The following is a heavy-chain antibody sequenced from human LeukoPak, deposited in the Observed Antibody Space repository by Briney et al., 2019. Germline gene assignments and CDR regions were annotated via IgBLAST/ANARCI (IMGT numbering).Heavy chain of an antibody. V-gene: IGHV3-7*01. Sequence: PGGSLRLSCAASGFTFSSYWMSWVRQAPGKGLEWVANIKQDGSEKYYVDSVKGRFTISRDNAKNSLYLQMNSLRAEDTAVYYCARGYLEWFGELSLGDYYYGMDVWGQGTTVTVSS. CDR2: IKQDGSEK. CDR3: ARGYLEWFGELSLGDYYYGMDV. J-gene: IGHJ6*02. D-gene: IGHD3-10*01. CDR1: GFTFSSYW.